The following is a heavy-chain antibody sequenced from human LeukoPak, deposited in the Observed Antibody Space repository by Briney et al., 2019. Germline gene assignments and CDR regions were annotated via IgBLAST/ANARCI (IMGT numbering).Heavy chain of an antibody. Sequence: GGSLRLSCAVSGFTFSSHAMTWVRQAPGKGVEWVSSISGSGGSTYFADSVKGRFTISRDNSKNTLYLQMNSLRAEDTAVYYCARGTRAVPAATYYYYYYMDVWGKGTTVTVSS. CDR2: ISGSGGST. D-gene: IGHD2-2*01. CDR1: GFTFSSHA. V-gene: IGHV3-23*01. CDR3: ARGTRAVPAATYYYYYYMDV. J-gene: IGHJ6*03.